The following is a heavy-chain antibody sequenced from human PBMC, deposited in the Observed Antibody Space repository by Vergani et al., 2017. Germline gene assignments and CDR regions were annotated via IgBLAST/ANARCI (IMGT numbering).Heavy chain of an antibody. V-gene: IGHV3-33*01. CDR2: IWYDGSNK. Sequence: QVRLVESGGGVVQPGRSLRLSCAASGITFSSYGMHWVRQAPGKGLEWVAVIWYDGSNKNYADSVKGRFTISRDNSKNTLYLQMKSLRAEDTAVYYCAGGEGGHYGDDWEFDYWGQGTLVTVSS. D-gene: IGHD4-17*01. J-gene: IGHJ4*02. CDR1: GITFSSYG. CDR3: AGGEGGHYGDDWEFDY.